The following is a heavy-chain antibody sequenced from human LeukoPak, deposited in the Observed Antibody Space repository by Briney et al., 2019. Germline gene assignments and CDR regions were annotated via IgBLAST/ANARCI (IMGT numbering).Heavy chain of an antibody. CDR3: ARDRLEYSGYDWGELHDMDV. V-gene: IGHV1-18*01. D-gene: IGHD5-12*01. J-gene: IGHJ6*03. Sequence: ASVKVSCKASGCTFTSYGISWVRQAPGQGLEWMGWISPYNGNTNYAQKLQGRVTMTTDTSTSTAYMELRSLRSDDTAVYYCARDRLEYSGYDWGELHDMDVWGKGTTVTISS. CDR1: GCTFTSYG. CDR2: ISPYNGNT.